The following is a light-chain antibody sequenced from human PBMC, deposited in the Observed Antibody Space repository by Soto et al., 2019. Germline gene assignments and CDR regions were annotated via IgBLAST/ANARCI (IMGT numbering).Light chain of an antibody. V-gene: IGLV2-14*01. Sequence: QSALTQPASLSGSPGQSITISCTGTSSDVGGYNYVSWYQQHPGKAPKLMIYDVSNRPSGVSNRFSGSKSGNKASLTISGLQAEDEADYYCSSYTRSSTLVVFGGGTKVTVL. CDR3: SSYTRSSTLVV. CDR1: SSDVGGYNY. J-gene: IGLJ2*01. CDR2: DVS.